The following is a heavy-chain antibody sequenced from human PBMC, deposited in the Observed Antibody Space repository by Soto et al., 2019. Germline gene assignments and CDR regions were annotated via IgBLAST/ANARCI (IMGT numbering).Heavy chain of an antibody. V-gene: IGHV4-30-4*01. Sequence: PSETLSLTCTVSGGSISSGDYYWSWIRQPPGKGLEWIGYIYYSGSTYYNPSLKSRVTISVDTSKNQFSLKLSSVTAADTAVYYCARGAWLLSYDTNWFGPWGQGTLVTVSS. CDR1: GGSISSGDYY. CDR3: ARGAWLLSYDTNWFGP. CDR2: IYYSGST. D-gene: IGHD3-22*01. J-gene: IGHJ5*02.